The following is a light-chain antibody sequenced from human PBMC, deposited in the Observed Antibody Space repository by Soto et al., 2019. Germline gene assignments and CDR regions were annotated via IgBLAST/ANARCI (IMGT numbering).Light chain of an antibody. CDR3: RSIYTSNTWV. V-gene: IGLV2-14*01. Sequence: QSVLPQPASVSGSPGQSITISCTGTSSDVGGFNYVSWYQHYPGEAPKLLIYEVSNRPSGVSSRFSGSKSGNTASLTISGTQGDDEGDYFCRSIYTSNTWVFGGGTKLTVL. CDR2: EVS. CDR1: SSDVGGFNY. J-gene: IGLJ3*02.